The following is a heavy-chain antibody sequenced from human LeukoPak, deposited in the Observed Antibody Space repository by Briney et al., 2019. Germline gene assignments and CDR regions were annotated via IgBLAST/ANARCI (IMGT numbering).Heavy chain of an antibody. V-gene: IGHV3-21*01. Sequence: GGSLRLSCAASGFTFSSYSMNWVRQAPGKGLEWVSSISSSSSYIYYADSVEGRFTISRDNAKNPLYLQMNSLRAEDTAVYYCARQGSSDAFDIWGQGTMVTVSS. D-gene: IGHD6-6*01. CDR1: GFTFSSYS. J-gene: IGHJ3*02. CDR2: ISSSSSYI. CDR3: ARQGSSDAFDI.